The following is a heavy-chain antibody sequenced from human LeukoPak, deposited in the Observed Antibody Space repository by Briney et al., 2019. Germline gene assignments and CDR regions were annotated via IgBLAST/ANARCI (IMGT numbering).Heavy chain of an antibody. CDR3: ARGNYHFDY. D-gene: IGHD5-24*01. J-gene: IGHJ4*02. CDR1: GFTYSSYA. Sequence: GGSLRLSCAASGFTYSSYAMSWVRQAPGKGLEWVSRISGSGGTIYFADSVKGRFTISRDNSKNTLYLQMNSLRAEDTAVYYCARGNYHFDYWGQGTLVTVSS. V-gene: IGHV3-23*01. CDR2: ISGSGGTI.